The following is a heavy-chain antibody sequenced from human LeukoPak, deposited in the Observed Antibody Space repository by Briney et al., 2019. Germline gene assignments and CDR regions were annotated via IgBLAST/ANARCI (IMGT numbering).Heavy chain of an antibody. CDR3: ARDVAVAAANTLDY. CDR1: GGSISSYY. V-gene: IGHV4-4*07. J-gene: IGHJ4*02. D-gene: IGHD6-19*01. Sequence: PSETLSLTCTVSGGSISSYYWSWIRQPAGKGLEWIGRIYTSGSTYYNSSLKSRVTISVDTSKNQFSLKLSSVTAADTAVYYCARDVAVAAANTLDYWGQGTLVTVSS. CDR2: IYTSGST.